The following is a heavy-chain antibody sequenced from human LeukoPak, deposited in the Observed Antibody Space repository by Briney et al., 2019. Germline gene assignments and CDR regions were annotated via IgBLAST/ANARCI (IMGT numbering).Heavy chain of an antibody. V-gene: IGHV4-39*07. CDR1: GDSINRTGHY. J-gene: IGHJ6*03. CDR3: ASGYYMDV. CDR2: INHSGST. Sequence: SETLSLTCTVSGDSINRTGHYWGWIRQPPGKGLEWIGEINHSGSTNYNPSLKSRVTISVDTSKNQFSLKLSSVTAADTAVYYCASGYYMDVWGKGTTVTVSS.